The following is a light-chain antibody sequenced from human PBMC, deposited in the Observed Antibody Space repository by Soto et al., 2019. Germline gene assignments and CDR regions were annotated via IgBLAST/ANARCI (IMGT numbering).Light chain of an antibody. CDR2: DAS. CDR3: QQLTRYPST. V-gene: IGKV1-9*01. CDR1: EDITNY. Sequence: MQFGQAPSSLSSRLVDRVTVTFGASEDITNYLAWYQQKVGKAPKLLIYDASTLHSGVLSRFSGSGSGTDFTLTISGLQPEDFATYYCQQLTRYPSTFGGGTKVDIK. J-gene: IGKJ4*01.